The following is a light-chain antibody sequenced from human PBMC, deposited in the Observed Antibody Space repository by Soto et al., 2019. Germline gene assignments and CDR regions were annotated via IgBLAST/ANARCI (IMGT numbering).Light chain of an antibody. Sequence: IVMMQSPATLSVSPGERATLSCRASQIIANNLAWYQQKPGQAPRLLIYGASTRAPGIPARFSGSGSGTEFTLTISSLQSEDFAIYYCQQYDNWPRTFGQGTKVDIK. V-gene: IGKV3-15*01. CDR2: GAS. CDR1: QIIANN. J-gene: IGKJ1*01. CDR3: QQYDNWPRT.